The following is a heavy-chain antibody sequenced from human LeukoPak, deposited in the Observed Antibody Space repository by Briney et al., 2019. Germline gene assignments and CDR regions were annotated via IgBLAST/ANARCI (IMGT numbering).Heavy chain of an antibody. CDR3: AKAFSGWYKTFDI. CDR2: INGDGSST. V-gene: IGHV3-74*01. Sequence: PGGSLRLSCAASGFTFSNYWMHWVRQAPGKGLVWVSRINGDGSSTTYADSVKGRFTISRDNAKNTLYLQMNSLRAEDTAVYYCAKAFSGWYKTFDIWGQGTMVTVSS. CDR1: GFTFSNYW. J-gene: IGHJ3*02. D-gene: IGHD6-19*01.